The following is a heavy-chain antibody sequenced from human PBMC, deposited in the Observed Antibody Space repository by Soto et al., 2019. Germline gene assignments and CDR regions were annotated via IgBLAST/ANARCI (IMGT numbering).Heavy chain of an antibody. D-gene: IGHD6-13*01. J-gene: IGHJ4*02. CDR3: ARSPRSSPYFDY. CDR1: GYTLSNSW. Sequence: GESLKISCQCSGYTLSNSWIGWVRQLPGKGLEWMGIIYPGDHETRYSPSFHGKVTISADKSINTAYLQWNSLEASDTAFYFCARSPRSSPYFDYWGQGALVTVSS. V-gene: IGHV5-51*01. CDR2: IYPGDHET.